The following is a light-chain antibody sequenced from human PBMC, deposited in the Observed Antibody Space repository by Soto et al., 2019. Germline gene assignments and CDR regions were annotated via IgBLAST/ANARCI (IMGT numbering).Light chain of an antibody. Sequence: MTQSPSSLSASVGDRVTLSCRASQSVSSNLAWYQQKPGQAPSLLIYGAFTRATGIPARFSGTGSGTEFTLTISSLQSEDFALYYCQQYNDWPLTFGQGTKVEI. J-gene: IGKJ1*01. CDR1: QSVSSN. CDR2: GAF. CDR3: QQYNDWPLT. V-gene: IGKV3-15*01.